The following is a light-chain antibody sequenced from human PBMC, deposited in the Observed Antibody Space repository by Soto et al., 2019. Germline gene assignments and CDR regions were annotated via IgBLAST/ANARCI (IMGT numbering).Light chain of an antibody. V-gene: IGKV3-11*01. CDR3: QQRQYWPPIT. Sequence: VLTQSPATLSLSPGERATLSCSASQSVSSYLAWYQQKPCQAPRLLIYDTSNRATGVPARFSGSGSGTDFTLTISSLEPEDCAIYYCQQRQYWPPITFGQGTRLEIK. CDR1: QSVSSY. J-gene: IGKJ5*01. CDR2: DTS.